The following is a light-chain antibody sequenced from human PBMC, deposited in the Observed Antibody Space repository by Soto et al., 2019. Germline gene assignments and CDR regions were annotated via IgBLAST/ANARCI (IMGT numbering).Light chain of an antibody. J-gene: IGLJ3*02. CDR2: EVT. CDR3: SSYAGTVTLV. CDR1: SGDVAIYDL. V-gene: IGLV2-23*02. Sequence: QSALTQPASVSGSPGQSITISCTGTSGDVAIYDLVSWYQQYPGKAPQLIIYEVTKRPSGVSNRFSGSKSGNTASLTIFGLQAEDEGDYYCSSYAGTVTLVFGGGTQLTVL.